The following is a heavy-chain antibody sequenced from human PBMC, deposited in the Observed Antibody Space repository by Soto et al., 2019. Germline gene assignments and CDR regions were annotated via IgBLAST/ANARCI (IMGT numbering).Heavy chain of an antibody. CDR2: IIPIFGTA. V-gene: IGHV1-69*06. D-gene: IGHD3-22*01. J-gene: IGHJ3*02. Sequence: QVQLVQSGAEVKKPGSSVKVSCKASGGTFSSYAISWVRQAPGQGLEWMGGIIPIFGTANYAQKFQGRVTITADKSTSTAYMELSSLRSEDTAVYYCARAYYYDSSGYYDAFDIWGQGTMVTVSS. CDR3: ARAYYYDSSGYYDAFDI. CDR1: GGTFSSYA.